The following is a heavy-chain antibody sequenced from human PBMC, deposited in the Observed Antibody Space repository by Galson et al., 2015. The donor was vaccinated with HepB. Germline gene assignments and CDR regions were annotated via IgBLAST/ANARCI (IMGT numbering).Heavy chain of an antibody. CDR2: IKSKTDGGTT. V-gene: IGHV3-15*01. CDR1: GFTFSNAW. D-gene: IGHD3-10*01. CDR3: TTDFWRIDTLLWFGESLNFDY. J-gene: IGHJ4*02. Sequence: SLRLSCAASGFTFSNAWMSWVRQAPGKGLEWVGRIKSKTDGGTTDYAAPVKGRFTISRDDSKNTLYLQMNSLKTEDTAVYYCTTDFWRIDTLLWFGESLNFDYWGQGTLVTVSS.